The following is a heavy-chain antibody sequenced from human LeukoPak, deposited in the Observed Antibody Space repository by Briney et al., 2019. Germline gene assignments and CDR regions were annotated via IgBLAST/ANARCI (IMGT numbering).Heavy chain of an antibody. CDR3: ARTGGDGNYYYMDV. D-gene: IGHD2-21*02. CDR2: IYYSGST. V-gene: IGHV4-59*01. Sequence: SETLSLTCTVSGGSISSYYWSWIRQPPGKGPEWIGYIYYSGSTNYNPSLKSRVTISVDTSKNQFSLKLSSVTAADTAVYYCARTGGDGNYYYMDVWGKGTTVTISS. J-gene: IGHJ6*03. CDR1: GGSISSYY.